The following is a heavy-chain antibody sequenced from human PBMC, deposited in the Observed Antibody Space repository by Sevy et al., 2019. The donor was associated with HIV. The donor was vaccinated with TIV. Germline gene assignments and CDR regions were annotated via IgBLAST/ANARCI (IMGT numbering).Heavy chain of an antibody. D-gene: IGHD6-6*01. CDR2: ISSSSTI. Sequence: GGSLRLSCAASGFTFSSYSMNWVRQAPGKGLEWVSYISSSSTIYYADSVKGRFTISRDNDKNSLYLQMNSLRAEDTAVYYCARESGSSAGFDYWGQGTLVTVSS. J-gene: IGHJ4*02. V-gene: IGHV3-48*01. CDR3: ARESGSSAGFDY. CDR1: GFTFSSYS.